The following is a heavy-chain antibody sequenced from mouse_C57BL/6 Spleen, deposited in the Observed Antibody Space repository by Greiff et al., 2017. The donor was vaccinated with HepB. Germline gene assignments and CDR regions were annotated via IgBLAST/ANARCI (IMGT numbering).Heavy chain of an antibody. Sequence: EVKLMESGGGLVQPGGSMKLSCAASGFTFSDAWMDWVRQSPEKGLEWVAEIRNKANNHATYYAESVKGRFTISRDDSKSSVYLQMNSLRAEDTGIYYCTSFITTVVGDYWGQGTTLTVSS. CDR2: IRNKANNHAT. J-gene: IGHJ2*01. CDR3: TSFITTVVGDY. V-gene: IGHV6-6*01. CDR1: GFTFSDAW. D-gene: IGHD1-1*01.